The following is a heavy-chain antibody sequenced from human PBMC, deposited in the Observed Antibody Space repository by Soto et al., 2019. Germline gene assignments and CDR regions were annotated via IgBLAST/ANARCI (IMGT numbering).Heavy chain of an antibody. CDR2: ISGSGHTT. D-gene: IGHD2-15*01. V-gene: IGHV3-23*01. Sequence: GALRLSCAVSGFSLGTYGMTWVRQAPGKGLEWVSSISGSGHTTYYADSVQGRFTISKDNSKNTLYLHMDSLRADDTAIYYCAKDRMSTITHDAFDVWGKGTMVTVS. J-gene: IGHJ3*01. CDR3: AKDRMSTITHDAFDV. CDR1: GFSLGTYG.